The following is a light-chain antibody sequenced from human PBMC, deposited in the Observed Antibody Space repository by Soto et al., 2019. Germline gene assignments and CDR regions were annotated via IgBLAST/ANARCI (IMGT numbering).Light chain of an antibody. CDR1: QSVSSN. V-gene: IGKV3-15*01. Sequence: EIVMTQSPATLSVSPGERATLSCRSSQSVSSNVAWYQQKPGQAPRILIYGASTRATGIPARFSGSGSGTEFTLTISSLQSEDFAVYYCQQYNKVYTCGQGTKLEI. CDR2: GAS. J-gene: IGKJ2*01. CDR3: QQYNKVYT.